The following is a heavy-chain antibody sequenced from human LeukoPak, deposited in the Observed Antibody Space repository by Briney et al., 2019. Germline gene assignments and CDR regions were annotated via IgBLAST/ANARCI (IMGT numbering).Heavy chain of an antibody. J-gene: IGHJ4*02. D-gene: IGHD6-13*01. Sequence: PGGSLRLSCAASGFTFSSYAMSWVRQAPGKGLEWVSAISGSGGSTYYADSVKGRFTISRDNSKNTLYLQMNSLRAEDTAVYYCAKGSSWYSEVWYFDYWGQGTLVTVSS. CDR3: AKGSSWYSEVWYFDY. CDR1: GFTFSSYA. CDR2: ISGSGGST. V-gene: IGHV3-23*01.